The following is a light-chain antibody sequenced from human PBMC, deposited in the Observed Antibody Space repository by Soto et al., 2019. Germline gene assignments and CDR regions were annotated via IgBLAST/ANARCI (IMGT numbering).Light chain of an antibody. V-gene: IGKV1-5*03. CDR1: QSISNW. CDR3: QQYNSALT. Sequence: DIQMTQSPSTLSASVGDRVTITCRASQSISNWLAWYQQKPGKAPKLLIYKASSLESGVPSRFSGSGSGTEFTLTISSLQPDDFETYYCQQYNSALTFGQGTKVEIK. J-gene: IGKJ1*01. CDR2: KAS.